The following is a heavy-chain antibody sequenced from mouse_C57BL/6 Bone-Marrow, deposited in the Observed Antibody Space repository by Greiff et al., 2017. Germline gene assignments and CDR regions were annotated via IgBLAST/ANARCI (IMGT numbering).Heavy chain of an antibody. CDR1: GFNIKDDY. Sequence: EVQLQQSGAELVRPGASVKLSCTASGFNIKDDYMHWVKQRPEQGLEWIGWIDPENGDTEYASKFQGKATITADTSSNTAYLQLSSLTSEDTAVYYCTTLLRLYSMDYWGQGTSGTVSS. CDR3: TTLLRLYSMDY. J-gene: IGHJ4*01. CDR2: IDPENGDT. V-gene: IGHV14-4*01. D-gene: IGHD1-1*01.